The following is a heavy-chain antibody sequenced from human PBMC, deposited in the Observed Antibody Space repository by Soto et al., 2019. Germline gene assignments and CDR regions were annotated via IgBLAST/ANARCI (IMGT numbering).Heavy chain of an antibody. Sequence: EVQLVESGGDLVQPGGSLRLTCVVSGLNFNNAWMNWVRQAPGKGLEWVANINPDGSAEGYVHSVRGRFTISRDNAKNALDLQMKSLRVDYAALYYCGREKWLQPDQWGQGTLVTVFS. V-gene: IGHV3-7*04. CDR2: INPDGSAE. CDR3: GREKWLQPDQ. CDR1: GLNFNNAW. D-gene: IGHD5-12*01. J-gene: IGHJ5*02.